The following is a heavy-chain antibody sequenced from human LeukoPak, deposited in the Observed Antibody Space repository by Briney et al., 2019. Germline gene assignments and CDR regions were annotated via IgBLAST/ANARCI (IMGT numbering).Heavy chain of an antibody. V-gene: IGHV1-2*02. CDR1: GYTFTGYY. D-gene: IGHD6-13*01. CDR2: INPNSGGT. J-gene: IGHJ5*02. CDR3: ARDGEYSSSWRIIRNWFDP. Sequence: ASVKVSCKASGYTFTGYYMHWARQAPGQGLEWMGWINPNSGGTNYAQKFQGRVTMTRDTSISTAYMELSRLRSDDTAVYYCARDGEYSSSWRIIRNWFDPWGQGTLVTVSS.